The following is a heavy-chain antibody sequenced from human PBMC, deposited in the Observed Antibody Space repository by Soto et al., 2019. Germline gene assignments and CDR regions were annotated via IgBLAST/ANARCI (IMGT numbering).Heavy chain of an antibody. D-gene: IGHD4-17*01. Sequence: GGSLRLSCAASGFTFSSYDMHWVRQATGKGLEWVSAIGTAGDTYYPGSVKGRFTISRENAKNSLYLQMNSLRAGDTAVYYCARGGYGDYVGYYYYMDVWGKGTTVTVSS. J-gene: IGHJ6*03. CDR1: GFTFSSYD. V-gene: IGHV3-13*01. CDR3: ARGGYGDYVGYYYYMDV. CDR2: IGTAGDT.